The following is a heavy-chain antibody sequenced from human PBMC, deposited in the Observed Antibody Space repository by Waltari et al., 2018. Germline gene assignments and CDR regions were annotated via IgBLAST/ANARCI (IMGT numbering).Heavy chain of an antibody. V-gene: IGHV3-48*04. CDR3: ARIRGVSGSYYSDF. D-gene: IGHD3-10*01. Sequence: EVQLVESGGGLVQPGGSLRLSCAVSGFTFGGSGWNWVRQAPGKGLEWVSYISPGGDTIYYADSVKGRFTISRDSARNSLYLQMNSLRAEDTAVYYCARIRGVSGSYYSDFWGQGTLVTVSS. J-gene: IGHJ4*02. CDR1: GFTFGGSG. CDR2: ISPGGDTI.